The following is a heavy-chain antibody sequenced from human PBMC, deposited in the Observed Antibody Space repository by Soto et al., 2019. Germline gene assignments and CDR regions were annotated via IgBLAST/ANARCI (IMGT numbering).Heavy chain of an antibody. D-gene: IGHD1-26*01. CDR2: ICCHSGNI. CDR3: VKDKAREGVSLYYSIGLEV. Sequence: SLKISCAASGFTFATNWMDWVRQVPGKGLGWVAGICCHSGNIGYADSFHGRFTISTDNAKNSPYLQMTSLRADDTAVYYCVKDKAREGVSLYYSIGLEVWGPRTTVT. J-gene: IGHJ6*01. V-gene: IGHV3-9*01. CDR1: GFTFATNW.